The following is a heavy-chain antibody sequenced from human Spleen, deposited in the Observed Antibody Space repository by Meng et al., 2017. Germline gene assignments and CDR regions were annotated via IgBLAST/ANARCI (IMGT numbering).Heavy chain of an antibody. D-gene: IGHD4-17*01. J-gene: IGHJ4*02. Sequence: GESLKISCAASGFTFSSYAMSWVRQAPGKGLECVSSISSSSSYIYYADSVKGRFTISRDNAKNSLYLQMNSLRAEDTAVYYCARDDGDSPFDHWGQGTLVTVSS. CDR3: ARDDGDSPFDH. CDR2: ISSSSSYI. CDR1: GFTFSSYA. V-gene: IGHV3-21*01.